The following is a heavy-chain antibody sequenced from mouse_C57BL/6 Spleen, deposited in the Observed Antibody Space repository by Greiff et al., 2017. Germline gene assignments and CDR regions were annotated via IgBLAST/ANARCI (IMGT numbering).Heavy chain of an antibody. J-gene: IGHJ2*01. V-gene: IGHV10-3*01. CDR3: VRERITTVVARGYFDY. CDR2: IRSKSSNYAT. CDR1: GFTFNTYA. Sequence: EVKVEESGGGLVQPKGSLKLSCAASGFTFNTYAMHWVRQAPGKGLEWVARIRSKSSNYATYYADSVKDRFTISRDDSQSMLYLQMNNLKTEDTAMYYCVRERITTVVARGYFDYWGQGTTLTVSS. D-gene: IGHD1-1*01.